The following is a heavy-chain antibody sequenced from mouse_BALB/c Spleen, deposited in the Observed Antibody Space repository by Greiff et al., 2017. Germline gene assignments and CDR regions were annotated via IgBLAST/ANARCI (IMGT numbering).Heavy chain of an antibody. CDR1: GYSFTSYW. CDR3: TRSGDYDGGGPE. CDR2: IYPGNSDT. Sequence: EVKLVESGTVLARPGASVKMSCKASGYSFTSYWMHWVKQRPGQGLEWIGAIYPGNSDTSYNQKFKGKAKLTAVTSASTAYMELSSLTNEDSAVYYCTRSGDYDGGGPEWGQGTLVTVSA. D-gene: IGHD2-4*01. V-gene: IGHV1-5*01. J-gene: IGHJ3*02.